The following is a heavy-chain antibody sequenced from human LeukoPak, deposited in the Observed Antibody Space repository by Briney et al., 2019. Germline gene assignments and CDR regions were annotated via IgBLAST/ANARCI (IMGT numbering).Heavy chain of an antibody. CDR3: ASVLLRLLDY. J-gene: IGHJ4*02. CDR2: IYYSGST. CDR1: GGSISSSSYY. D-gene: IGHD4-17*01. Sequence: SETLSLTRTVSGGSISSSSYYWGWIRQPPGKGLEWIGSIYYSGSTYYDPSLKSRVTISVDTSKNQFSLKLSSVTAADTAVYYCASVLLRLLDYWGQGTLVTVSS. V-gene: IGHV4-39*01.